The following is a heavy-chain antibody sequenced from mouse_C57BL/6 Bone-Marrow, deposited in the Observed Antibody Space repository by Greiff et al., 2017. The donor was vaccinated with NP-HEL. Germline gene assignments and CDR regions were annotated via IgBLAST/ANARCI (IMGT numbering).Heavy chain of an antibody. V-gene: IGHV1-80*01. D-gene: IGHD2-3*01. J-gene: IGHJ3*01. CDR3: AREGDDEPLFAY. Sequence: QVQLQQSGAELVKPGASVKISCKASGYAFSSYWMNWVKQRPGKGLEWIGQIYPGDGDTNYNGKFKGKATLTADKSSSTAYMQLSSLTSEDSAVYFCAREGDDEPLFAYWGQGTLVTVSA. CDR1: GYAFSSYW. CDR2: IYPGDGDT.